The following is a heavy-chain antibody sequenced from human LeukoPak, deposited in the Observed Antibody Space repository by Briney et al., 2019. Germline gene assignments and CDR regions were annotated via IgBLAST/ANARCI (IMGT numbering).Heavy chain of an antibody. J-gene: IGHJ3*02. CDR2: INPNSGGT. Sequence: GASVKVSCKASGYTFTGYYMHWVRQAPGQGLEWMGWINPNSGGTNYAQKFQGRVTMTRDTSISTAYMELSRLRSDDTAVYYCARVRGIAARPDAFDIWGQGTMVTVSS. CDR1: GYTFTGYY. CDR3: ARVRGIAARPDAFDI. V-gene: IGHV1-2*02. D-gene: IGHD6-6*01.